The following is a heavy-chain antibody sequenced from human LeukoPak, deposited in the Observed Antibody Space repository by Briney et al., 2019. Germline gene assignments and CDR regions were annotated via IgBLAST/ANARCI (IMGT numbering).Heavy chain of an antibody. CDR3: ARDRAYDYVWGSYRYSY. CDR1: GYTLTSYG. CDR2: ISAYNGNT. V-gene: IGHV1-18*01. Sequence: ASVKVSCKASGYTLTSYGISWVRQAPGQGLEWMGWISAYNGNTNYAQKLQGRVTMTTDTSTSTAYMELRSLRSDDTAVYYCARDRAYDYVWGSYRYSYWGQGTLVTVSS. D-gene: IGHD3-16*02. J-gene: IGHJ4*02.